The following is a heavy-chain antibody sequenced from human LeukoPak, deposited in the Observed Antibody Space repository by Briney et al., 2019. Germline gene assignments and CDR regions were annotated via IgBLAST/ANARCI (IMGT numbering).Heavy chain of an antibody. CDR2: INPNSGGT. Sequence: ASVKVSCKASGYTFTGYYMHWVRQAPGQGLEWMGWINPNSGGTNYAQKLQGRVTMTTDTSTSTAYMELRSLRSDDTAVYYCARGPLGSDGMDVWGQGTTVTVSS. V-gene: IGHV1-2*02. CDR1: GYTFTGYY. D-gene: IGHD2-2*03. J-gene: IGHJ6*02. CDR3: ARGPLGSDGMDV.